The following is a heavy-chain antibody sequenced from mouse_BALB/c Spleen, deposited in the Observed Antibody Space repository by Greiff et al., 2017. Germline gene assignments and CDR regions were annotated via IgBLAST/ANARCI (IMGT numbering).Heavy chain of an antibody. CDR3: AIPYYGSSYAMDY. D-gene: IGHD1-1*01. J-gene: IGHJ4*01. Sequence: QVQLKQSGPELVKTGASVRISCKASGYTFTSYYIHWVKQRPGQGLEWIGWIYPGNVNTKYNEKFKGKATLTADKSSSTAYMQLSSLTSEDSAVYFCAIPYYGSSYAMDYWGQGTSVTVSS. CDR1: GYTFTSYY. V-gene: IGHV1S56*01. CDR2: IYPGNVNT.